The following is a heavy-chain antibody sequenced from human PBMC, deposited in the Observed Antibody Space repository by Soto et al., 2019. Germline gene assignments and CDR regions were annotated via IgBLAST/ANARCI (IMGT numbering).Heavy chain of an antibody. D-gene: IGHD4-4*01. CDR1: GGTFSSYA. Sequence: GASVKVSCKASGGTFSSYAISWVRQAPGQGLEWMGGIIPIFGTANYAQKFQGRVTITADESTSTAYMELSSLRSEDTAVYYCARTKRDGYSYSDYWGQGTLVTVSS. CDR3: ARTKRDGYSYSDY. CDR2: IIPIFGTA. J-gene: IGHJ4*02. V-gene: IGHV1-69*13.